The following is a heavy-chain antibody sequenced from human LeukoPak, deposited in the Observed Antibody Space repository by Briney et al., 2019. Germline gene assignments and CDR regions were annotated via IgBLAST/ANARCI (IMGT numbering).Heavy chain of an antibody. D-gene: IGHD6-25*01. J-gene: IGHJ6*03. Sequence: PGGSLRLSCAASGFTVSRNYMSWVRQAPGKGLEWVSVTYSGGRTYYADSVKGRFTISRDNSKNTLFLQMNSLRAEDTAVYYCASLPTAASYMDVWGKGTTVTVSS. CDR1: GFTVSRNY. CDR3: ASLPTAASYMDV. CDR2: TYSGGRT. V-gene: IGHV3-53*01.